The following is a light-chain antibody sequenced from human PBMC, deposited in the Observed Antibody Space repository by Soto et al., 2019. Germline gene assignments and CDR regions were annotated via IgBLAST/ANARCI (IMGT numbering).Light chain of an antibody. V-gene: IGKV3-20*01. Sequence: EIVLTQSPGTLPVSPGERATLSCRASQDVSSTYLACYQQKPGQAPSLLIYGASSRATGTPGSCSGSGSGTGSSIAISAPEPEDGVVYYCQQYGSCPLTFGRGTKLEIK. CDR2: GAS. J-gene: IGKJ4*01. CDR1: QDVSSTY. CDR3: QQYGSCPLT.